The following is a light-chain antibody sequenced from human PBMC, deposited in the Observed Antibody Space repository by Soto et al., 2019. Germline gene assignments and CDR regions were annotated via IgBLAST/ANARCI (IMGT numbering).Light chain of an antibody. V-gene: IGKV3D-20*02. J-gene: IGKJ5*01. CDR3: QQRNNWPFT. Sequence: EIVLTQPPGTLALSRGEGATLSCSPSQSVTRNSVAWYQQRPGQPPRLLIYDASTRATGIPDRFSGSGSGTDFTLTIRSLEPEDSAAYYCQQRNNWPFTFGQGTRLEIK. CDR2: DAS. CDR1: QSVTRNS.